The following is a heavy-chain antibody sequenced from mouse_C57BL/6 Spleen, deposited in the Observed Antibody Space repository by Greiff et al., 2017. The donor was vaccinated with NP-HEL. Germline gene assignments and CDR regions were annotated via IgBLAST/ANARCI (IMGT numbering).Heavy chain of an antibody. CDR1: GYAFSSYW. Sequence: VQLQQSGAELVKPGASVKISCKASGYAFSSYWMNWVKQRPGKGLEWIGQIYPGDGDTNYNGKFKGKATLTADKSSSTAYMQLSSLTSEDSAVYFCARRASSGYLFAYWGQGTLVTVSA. V-gene: IGHV1-80*01. CDR2: IYPGDGDT. D-gene: IGHD3-2*02. CDR3: ARRASSGYLFAY. J-gene: IGHJ3*01.